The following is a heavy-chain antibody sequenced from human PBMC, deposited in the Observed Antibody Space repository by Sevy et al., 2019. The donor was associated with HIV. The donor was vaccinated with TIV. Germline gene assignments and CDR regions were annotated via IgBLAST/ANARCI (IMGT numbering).Heavy chain of an antibody. Sequence: SETLSLTCSVSGGSISGSTYYWGWIRQSPGKGLEWIGSLYYGGSTYSNPSLKSRVTTSVDASKNQFSLKLNSVTAADTAMYYSVRHLTNYLYPYFDVWGRGALLTVSS. CDR2: LYYGGST. D-gene: IGHD2-8*01. J-gene: IGHJ2*01. CDR1: GGSISGSTYY. CDR3: VRHLTNYLYPYFDV. V-gene: IGHV4-39*01.